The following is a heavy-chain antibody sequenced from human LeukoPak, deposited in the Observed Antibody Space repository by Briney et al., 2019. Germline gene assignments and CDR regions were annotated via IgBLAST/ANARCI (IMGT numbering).Heavy chain of an antibody. D-gene: IGHD2-2*01. V-gene: IGHV3-23*01. J-gene: IGHJ4*02. CDR1: GFTFSSYG. CDR2: ISGSGGST. Sequence: GGSLRLSCAASGFTFSSYGMSWVRQAPGKGLEWVSAISGSGGSTYYADSVKGRFTISRDNSKNTLYLQMNSLRAEDTAVYYCATEYCSSTSCSPFDYWGQGTLVTVSS. CDR3: ATEYCSSTSCSPFDY.